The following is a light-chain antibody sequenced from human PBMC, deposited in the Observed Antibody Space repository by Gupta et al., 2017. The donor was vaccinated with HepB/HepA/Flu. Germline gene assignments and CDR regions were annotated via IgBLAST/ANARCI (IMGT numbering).Light chain of an antibody. J-gene: IGKJ3*01. CDR1: QSINNN. Sequence: ELVLTQSPATLSVSPGERATLSCRASQSINNNLAWYQQKPGQAPRLLIYDTSTRATGVPARFSGSGSGTEFTLTISSLQSEDFAAYYCQEYNNWPPIFTFGPGTKVDIK. CDR2: DTS. CDR3: QEYNNWPPIFT. V-gene: IGKV3-15*01.